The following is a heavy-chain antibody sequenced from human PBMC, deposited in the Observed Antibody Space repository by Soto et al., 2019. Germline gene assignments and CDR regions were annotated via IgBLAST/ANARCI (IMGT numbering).Heavy chain of an antibody. V-gene: IGHV1-8*01. D-gene: IGHD3-3*01. J-gene: IGHJ6*02. CDR3: VSSFWNGALWYYGMDV. CDR2: MNPNSGNT. CDR1: GYTFTSYD. Sequence: ASVKVSCKASGYTFTSYDINWVRQATGQGLEWMGWMNPNSGNTGYAQKFQGRVTMTRNTSISTAYMELSSLRSEDTAVYYCVSSFWNGALWYYGMDVWGQGTTVTVSS.